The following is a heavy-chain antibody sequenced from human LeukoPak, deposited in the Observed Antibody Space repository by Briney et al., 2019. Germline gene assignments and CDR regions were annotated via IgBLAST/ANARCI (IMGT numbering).Heavy chain of an antibody. V-gene: IGHV3-23*01. J-gene: IGHJ4*02. Sequence: GGSLRLSCEASGFTFSSYAMSWVRQAPGKGLAWVSVISSSADSTYYVDSVKGGFTISRENSKNTLYLQMNNLRAEDTAVYYCAKPLEKYTYGGNFDYWGQGLLVTVSS. CDR1: GFTFSSYA. CDR2: ISSSADST. CDR3: AKPLEKYTYGGNFDY. D-gene: IGHD4-23*01.